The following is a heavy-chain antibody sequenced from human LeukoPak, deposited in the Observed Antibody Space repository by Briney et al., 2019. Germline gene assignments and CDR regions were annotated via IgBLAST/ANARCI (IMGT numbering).Heavy chain of an antibody. V-gene: IGHV3-21*01. J-gene: IGHJ3*02. CDR3: ARVCRLSWLEDDAFDI. CDR2: ISSSSSYI. Sequence: PGGSLRLSCEASGFTFSSYSMNWVRQAPGKGLEWVSSISSSSSYIYYADSVKGRFTISRDNAKNSLYLQMNSLRAEDTAVYYCARVCRLSWLEDDAFDIWGQGTMVTVSS. CDR1: GFTFSSYS. D-gene: IGHD3-22*01.